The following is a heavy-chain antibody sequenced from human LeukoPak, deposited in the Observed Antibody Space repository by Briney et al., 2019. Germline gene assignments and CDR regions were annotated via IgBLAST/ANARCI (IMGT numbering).Heavy chain of an antibody. CDR3: ARSLPYGTTWYGRSDF. J-gene: IGHJ4*02. D-gene: IGHD6-13*01. CDR2: IRQDGDTK. CDR1: GIPFNAYW. Sequence: GSLRLSWAASGIPFNAYWMNWVRQAPGKGLEWVANIRQDGDTKYYVDSVKGRFTISRDNAMNSLYLQMNSLRAEDTAIYYCARSLPYGTTWYGRSDFWGQGTLVTVSS. V-gene: IGHV3-7*03.